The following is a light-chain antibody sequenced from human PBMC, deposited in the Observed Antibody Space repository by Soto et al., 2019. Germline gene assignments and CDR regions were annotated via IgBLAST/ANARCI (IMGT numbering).Light chain of an antibody. CDR3: SSYAISSAYV. J-gene: IGLJ1*01. Sequence: QSALTQPASVSGSPGQSITISCTGTSSDIGAYNYVSWYQQHPGKAPKLLIYDVNYRPSGVSNRLSGSKSDNTASLTISGLQAEDEADYYCSSYAISSAYVFGTGTKLTVL. CDR1: SSDIGAYNY. V-gene: IGLV2-14*01. CDR2: DVN.